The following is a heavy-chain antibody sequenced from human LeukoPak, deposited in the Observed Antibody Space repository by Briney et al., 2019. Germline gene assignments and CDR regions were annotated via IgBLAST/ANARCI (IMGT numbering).Heavy chain of an antibody. Sequence: SGGSLRLSCAASGFTFSSSWMSWVRQAPGKGLEWVANIDQDGSEKYFMDSVKGRFTISRDNAKNSLYLQMNSLRAEDTAVYYCAKDYYDYVWGSPYYYMDVWGKGTTVTVSS. CDR1: GFTFSSSW. J-gene: IGHJ6*03. D-gene: IGHD3-16*01. CDR3: AKDYYDYVWGSPYYYMDV. CDR2: IDQDGSEK. V-gene: IGHV3-7*03.